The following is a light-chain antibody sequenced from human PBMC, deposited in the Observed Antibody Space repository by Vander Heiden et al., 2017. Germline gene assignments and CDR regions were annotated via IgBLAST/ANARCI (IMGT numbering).Light chain of an antibody. J-gene: IGLJ2*01. Sequence: SYELTHPPSVSVSPGQTASITCSGDELGDKYACWYQQKPGQSPVLVIYQDSKRPSGIPERFSGCNSGNTATLTISGTQAMDEADYYCQAWDSSTVVFGGGTKLTVL. V-gene: IGLV3-1*01. CDR3: QAWDSSTVV. CDR2: QDS. CDR1: ELGDKY.